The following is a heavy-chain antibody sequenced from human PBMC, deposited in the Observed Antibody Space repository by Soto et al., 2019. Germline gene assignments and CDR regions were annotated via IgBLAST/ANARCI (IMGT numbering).Heavy chain of an antibody. V-gene: IGHV3-11*06. CDR3: ARGNVGATGWFDP. D-gene: IGHD1-26*01. CDR1: GFTLSEHY. Sequence: QVQLVESGGGVVKPGGSLRLSCAASGFTLSEHYMSWIRQAPGKGLEWVSYISDSGGYTNYADSVKGRFTISRDNAKNSLYLQMNSLIAEDTAVYYCARGNVGATGWFDPWGQGTLVTVSS. J-gene: IGHJ5*02. CDR2: ISDSGGYT.